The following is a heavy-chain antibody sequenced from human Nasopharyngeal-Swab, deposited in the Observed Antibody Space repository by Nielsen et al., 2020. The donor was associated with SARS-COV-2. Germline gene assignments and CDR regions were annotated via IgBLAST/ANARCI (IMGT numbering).Heavy chain of an antibody. J-gene: IGHJ4*02. CDR1: GFTFSNYW. CDR3: ARDKDGFDY. Sequence: GESLKISCADSGFTFSNYWMSWVRQAPGKGLEWVANIKEDGSAKYYVDSVKGRFTISRDNAKNSLYLQMNSLRAEDTAVYYCARDKDGFDYWGQGTLVTVSS. V-gene: IGHV3-7*03. CDR2: IKEDGSAK.